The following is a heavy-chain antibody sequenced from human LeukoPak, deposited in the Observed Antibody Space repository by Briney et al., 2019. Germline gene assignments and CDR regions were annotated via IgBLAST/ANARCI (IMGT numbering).Heavy chain of an antibody. J-gene: IGHJ5*01. Sequence: PSETLSLTCTVSGGSLRSYYWSWIRQSPGKGLEWIGYIYYSGSTNYNPYLKSRVTISVDTSKNQFSLKLSSVTAADTAVYFCARSGIPERLSNWFDSWGQGTLVTVSS. CDR2: IYYSGST. CDR1: GGSLRSYY. D-gene: IGHD1-1*01. V-gene: IGHV4-59*01. CDR3: ARSGIPERLSNWFDS.